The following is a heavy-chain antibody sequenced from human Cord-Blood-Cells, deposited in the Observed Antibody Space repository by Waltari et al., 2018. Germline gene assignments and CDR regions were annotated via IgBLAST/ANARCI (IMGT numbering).Heavy chain of an antibody. CDR3: ARVGGYEAAFDI. CDR2: INHSGST. Sequence: VQLQQWGAVLLKPSENLSLTCAVYGGSFSGYYWTVIRQPPGKGLEWIGEINHSGSTNYNPSLKSRVTISVDTSKNQFSLKLSSVTAADTAVYYCARVGGYEAAFDIWGQGTMVTVSS. CDR1: GGSFSGYY. J-gene: IGHJ3*02. V-gene: IGHV4-34*01. D-gene: IGHD5-12*01.